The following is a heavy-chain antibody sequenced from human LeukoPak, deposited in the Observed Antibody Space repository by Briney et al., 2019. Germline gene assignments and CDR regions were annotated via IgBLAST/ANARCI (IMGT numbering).Heavy chain of an antibody. D-gene: IGHD3-10*01. J-gene: IGHJ4*02. Sequence: GGSLRLSCAASGFSFSSYWMHWVRPAPGKGLVWVSRINSDGSSTSYADSVKGRFTISRDNAKNTLYLQMHSLRGEDTAVYYCARYYYGSGSYHFDYWGQGTLVTVSS. V-gene: IGHV3-74*01. CDR2: INSDGSST. CDR3: ARYYYGSGSYHFDY. CDR1: GFSFSSYW.